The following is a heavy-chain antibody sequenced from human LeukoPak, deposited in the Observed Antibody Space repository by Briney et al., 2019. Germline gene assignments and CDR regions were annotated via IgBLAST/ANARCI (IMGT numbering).Heavy chain of an antibody. V-gene: IGHV3-53*01. CDR1: GFTVGNNY. Sequence: GGSLRLSCAASGFTVGNNYMSWVRQAPGKGLEWVSVIHRGGTTHYADSVKGRFTISRDDPKNTLYLQIYSLRAEDTAVYYCASGDYAGYFDYWAREPWSPSPQ. D-gene: IGHD4-17*01. CDR3: ASGDYAGYFDY. CDR2: IHRGGTT. J-gene: IGHJ4*02.